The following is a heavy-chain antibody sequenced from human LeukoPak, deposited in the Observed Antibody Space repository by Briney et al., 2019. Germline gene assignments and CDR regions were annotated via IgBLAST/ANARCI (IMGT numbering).Heavy chain of an antibody. CDR3: ARDMAAAGDY. CDR2: ITRSGSTT. CDR1: GFIFSSYS. D-gene: IGHD6-13*01. J-gene: IGHJ4*02. V-gene: IGHV3-48*04. Sequence: PGGSLRLSCAASGFIFSSYSMNWVRQAPGKGLEWVSYITRSGSTTYYADSVKGRFTISRDNAKNSLYLQMNSLTTEDTAVYYCARDMAAAGDYWGQGTLVTVSS.